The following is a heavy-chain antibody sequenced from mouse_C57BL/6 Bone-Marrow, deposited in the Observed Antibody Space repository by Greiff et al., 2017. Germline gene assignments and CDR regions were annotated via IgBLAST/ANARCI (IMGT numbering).Heavy chain of an antibody. CDR1: GFTFSSYG. CDR2: ISSGGSYT. J-gene: IGHJ2*01. D-gene: IGHD2-3*01. CDR3: SRQGYDYLGY. V-gene: IGHV5-6*01. Sequence: EVQRVESGGDLVKPGGSLKLSCAASGFTFSSYGLSCVRQTPDKRLEWVATISSGGSYTYYPDSVKGRFTISRDNAKNTLYLQMSSLKSEDTAMYYCSRQGYDYLGYWGQGTTLTVSS.